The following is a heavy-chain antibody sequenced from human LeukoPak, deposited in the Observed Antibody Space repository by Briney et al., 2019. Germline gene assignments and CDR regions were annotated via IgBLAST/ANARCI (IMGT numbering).Heavy chain of an antibody. CDR2: IIPILGIA. CDR3: ARVGSGYSGYEH. Sequence: SVKVSCKASGGTFSSYAISWVRQAPGQGLEWMGRIIPILGIANYAQKFQGRVTMTRDTSTSTVYMELSSLRSEDTAVYYCARVGSGYSGYEHWGQGTLVTVSS. D-gene: IGHD5-12*01. CDR1: GGTFSSYA. V-gene: IGHV1-69*04. J-gene: IGHJ4*02.